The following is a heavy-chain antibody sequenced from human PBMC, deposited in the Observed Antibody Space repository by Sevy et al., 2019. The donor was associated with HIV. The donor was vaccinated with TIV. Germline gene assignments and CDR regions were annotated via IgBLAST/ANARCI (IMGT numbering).Heavy chain of an antibody. CDR1: GGSISSSDSY. V-gene: IGHV4-30-4*01. D-gene: IGHD5-12*01. Sequence: SETLSLTCTVSGGSISSSDSYWSWIRQPPGKGLEWIGYIHYSGGSYYNPFLKSRVAMSVDTSEKQFSLKLSFLTAADTAVYYCGSKRGYNHGPFDSWGQGTLVTVSS. CDR2: IHYSGGS. J-gene: IGHJ4*02. CDR3: GSKRGYNHGPFDS.